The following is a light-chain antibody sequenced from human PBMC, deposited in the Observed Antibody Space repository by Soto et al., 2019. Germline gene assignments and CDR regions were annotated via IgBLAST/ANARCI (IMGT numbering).Light chain of an antibody. CDR1: QSISSY. CDR2: KAS. V-gene: IGKV1-5*03. Sequence: DIQMTQSPSTLSASVGDRVTITCRASQSISSYLAWYQQKPGKAPKLLIYKASNLESGVPSRFSGSGSGTEFTLTISSLQPDDFATYYCQQYNTYATFGQGTKVEIK. CDR3: QQYNTYAT. J-gene: IGKJ1*01.